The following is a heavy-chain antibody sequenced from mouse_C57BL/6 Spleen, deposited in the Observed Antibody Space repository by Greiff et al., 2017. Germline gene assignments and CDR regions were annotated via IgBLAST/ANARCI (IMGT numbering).Heavy chain of an antibody. D-gene: IGHD1-1*01. CDR3: ARSRITTVAWYFDV. Sequence: VQLQQSGPELVKPGASVKISCKASGYSFTDYNMNWVKQSNGKSLEWIGVINPNYGTTSYNQKFKGKATLTEDQSSSTAYMQLNSLTSEDSAVYYCARSRITTVAWYFDVWGTGTTVTVSS. J-gene: IGHJ1*03. CDR2: INPNYGTT. V-gene: IGHV1-39*01. CDR1: GYSFTDYN.